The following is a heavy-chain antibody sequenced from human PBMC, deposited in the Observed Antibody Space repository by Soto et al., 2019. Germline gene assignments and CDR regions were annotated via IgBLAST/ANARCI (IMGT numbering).Heavy chain of an antibody. V-gene: IGHV4-39*01. CDR2: IYYSGST. Sequence: SETLSLTCTVSGGSISSSSYYWGWIRQPPGKGLEWIGNIYYSGSTYYNPSLKSRVTISVDTSKNQFSLKLSSVTAADTAVYYCASLIVVPAAMGGYYGMDVWGQGTTVTVSS. CDR1: GGSISSSSYY. CDR3: ASLIVVPAAMGGYYGMDV. J-gene: IGHJ6*02. D-gene: IGHD2-2*01.